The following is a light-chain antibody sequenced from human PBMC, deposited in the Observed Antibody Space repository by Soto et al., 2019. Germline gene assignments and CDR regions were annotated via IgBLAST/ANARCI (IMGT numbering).Light chain of an antibody. J-gene: IGKJ5*01. V-gene: IGKV3-20*01. Sequence: IVMAQSPGTLSLSPWERATLSCRASQTVSSNYLAWGQQRPGQAPRLIIYGASTRAAGIPDRFSGSGSGTDFTLTITRLEPEDSAVYFCQQYTGPPTTFGQGTRLEIK. CDR1: QTVSSNY. CDR3: QQYTGPPTT. CDR2: GAS.